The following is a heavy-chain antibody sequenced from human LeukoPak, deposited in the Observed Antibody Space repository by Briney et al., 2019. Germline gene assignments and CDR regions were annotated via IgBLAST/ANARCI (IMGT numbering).Heavy chain of an antibody. CDR1: GFTFSSYD. CDR3: ARGMLSYQPLPQYYYDS. Sequence: GGSLRLSCAASGFTFSSYDMYWVRQATGKGLEWVSGAGTAGDTYYLDSVKGRFTVSRENAKNSFYLQMNSLRAGDTAVYYCARGMLSYQPLPQYYYDSWGQGTLVTVSS. D-gene: IGHD2-2*01. V-gene: IGHV3-13*04. CDR2: AGTAGDT. J-gene: IGHJ4*02.